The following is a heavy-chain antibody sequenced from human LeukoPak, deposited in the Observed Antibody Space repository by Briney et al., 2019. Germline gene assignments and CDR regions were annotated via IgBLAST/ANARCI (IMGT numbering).Heavy chain of an antibody. CDR1: GGSISSSNW. CDR3: AREAGYYYGSGSYRIFDY. J-gene: IGHJ4*02. V-gene: IGHV4-4*02. Sequence: SGTLSLTCAVSGGSISSSNWWSWVRQPPGKGLEWIGEIYHSGSTNYNPSLKSRVTISVDTSKNQFSLKLSSVTAADTAVYYCAREAGYYYGSGSYRIFDYWGQGTLVTVSS. D-gene: IGHD3-10*01. CDR2: IYHSGST.